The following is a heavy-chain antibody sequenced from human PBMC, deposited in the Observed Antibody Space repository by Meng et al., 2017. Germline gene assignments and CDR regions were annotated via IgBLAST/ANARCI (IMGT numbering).Heavy chain of an antibody. Sequence: QGQLQQWGAGLLKPSETLSLTCAVYGVSFSTYYWSWIRQPPGKGLEWIGEINHSGSTNYNPSLKSRVTISVDKSKNQFSLKLSSVTAADTAVYYCARMSVLLWFGELFLNWGQGTLVTVSS. CDR3: ARMSVLLWFGELFLN. CDR2: INHSGST. V-gene: IGHV4-34*01. J-gene: IGHJ4*02. CDR1: GVSFSTYY. D-gene: IGHD3-10*01.